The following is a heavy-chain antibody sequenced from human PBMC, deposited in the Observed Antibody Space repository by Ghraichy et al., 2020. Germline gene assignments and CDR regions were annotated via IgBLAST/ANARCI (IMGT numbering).Heavy chain of an antibody. D-gene: IGHD2-2*01. V-gene: IGHV3-21*01. Sequence: GGSLRLSCAASGFTFSSYSMNWVRQAPGKGLEWVSSISSSSSYIYYADSVKGRFTISRDNAKNSLYLQMNSLRAEDTAVYYCARDKSGVVPAHYYYDYYMDVWGQGTNATVSS. CDR2: ISSSSSYI. CDR3: ARDKSGVVPAHYYYDYYMDV. CDR1: GFTFSSYS. J-gene: IGHJ6*03.